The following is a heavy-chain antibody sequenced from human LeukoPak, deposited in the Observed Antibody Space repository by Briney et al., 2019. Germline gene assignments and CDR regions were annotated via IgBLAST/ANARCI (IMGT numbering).Heavy chain of an antibody. J-gene: IGHJ4*02. CDR2: IWYDGSNK. CDR3: AKESLGYCSSTSCYVESFDY. Sequence: GGSLRLSCAASGFTFSSYGMHWVRQAPGKGLEWVAVIWYDGSNKYYADSVKGRFTISRDNSKNTLYLQMNSLRAEDTAVYYCAKESLGYCSSTSCYVESFDYWGQGTLVTVSS. CDR1: GFTFSSYG. V-gene: IGHV3-33*06. D-gene: IGHD2-2*01.